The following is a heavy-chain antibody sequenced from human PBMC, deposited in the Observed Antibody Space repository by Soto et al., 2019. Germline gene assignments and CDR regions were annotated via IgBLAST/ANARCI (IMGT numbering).Heavy chain of an antibody. Sequence: PGGSLELSCAVSGFTFDDNAMHWVRQAPEKGLEWVSGINWKSDIGYADSVKGRFTISRDNAENSLYLQMNSLRAEDAALYYCAISQHRGGRTTFIYWGQGTPVPVSS. CDR1: GFTFDDNA. J-gene: IGHJ4*02. CDR3: AISQHRGGRTTFIY. V-gene: IGHV3-9*01. CDR2: INWKSDI. D-gene: IGHD3-16*01.